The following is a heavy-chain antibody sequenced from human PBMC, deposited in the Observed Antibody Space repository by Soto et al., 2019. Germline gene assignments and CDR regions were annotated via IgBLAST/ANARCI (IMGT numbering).Heavy chain of an antibody. J-gene: IGHJ3*02. Sequence: QVQLVESGGGVVQPGRSLRLSCAASGFTFSSYGMHWVRQAPGKGLEWVAVIWYDGSNKYYADSVKGRFTISRDNSKNTLYLQMNSLRAEDTAVYYCARERSSVGIGRGSYRHDAFDIWGQGTMVTVSS. CDR2: IWYDGSNK. CDR1: GFTFSSYG. V-gene: IGHV3-33*01. D-gene: IGHD3-16*02. CDR3: ARERSSVGIGRGSYRHDAFDI.